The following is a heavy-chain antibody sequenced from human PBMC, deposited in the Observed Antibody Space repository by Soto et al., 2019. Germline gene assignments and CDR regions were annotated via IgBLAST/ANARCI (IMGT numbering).Heavy chain of an antibody. CDR3: VRDHDYAFDN. V-gene: IGHV3-48*02. J-gene: IGHJ4*02. D-gene: IGHD2-2*01. Sequence: GGSLRLSCAASGFTFSAYNMNWVRRAPGKGLEWISWIVVTSTSIYYADSVRGRFTISRDNAKNSLYLQLNSLRDEDTAVYYCVRDHDYAFDNWGQGTLVTVSS. CDR2: IVVTSTSI. CDR1: GFTFSAYN.